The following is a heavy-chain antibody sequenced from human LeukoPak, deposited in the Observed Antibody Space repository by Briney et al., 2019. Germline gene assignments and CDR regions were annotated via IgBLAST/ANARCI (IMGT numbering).Heavy chain of an antibody. CDR3: ARVYSSGWYDY. CDR1: GGSISSYH. D-gene: IGHD6-19*01. V-gene: IGHV4-4*07. CDR2: IYTSGST. Sequence: PSETLSLICTVSGGSISSYHWSWIRQPAGKGLEWIGRIYTSGSTNYNPSLKSRVTMSVDTSENQFSLRLSSVTAADTAVYYCARVYSSGWYDYSSQGTLVTVSS. J-gene: IGHJ4*02.